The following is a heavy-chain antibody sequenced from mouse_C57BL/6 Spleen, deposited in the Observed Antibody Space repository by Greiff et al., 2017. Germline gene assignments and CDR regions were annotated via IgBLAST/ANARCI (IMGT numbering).Heavy chain of an antibody. CDR1: GYTFTNYW. D-gene: IGHD2-3*01. Sequence: QVQLKQSGAELVRPGTSVKMSCKASGYTFTNYWIGWAKQRPGHGLEWIGDIYPGGGYTNYNEKFKGKATLTADKSSSTAYMQFSSLTSEDSAIYYCARGGYYSAMDYWGQGTSVTVSS. CDR2: IYPGGGYT. J-gene: IGHJ4*01. CDR3: ARGGYYSAMDY. V-gene: IGHV1-63*01.